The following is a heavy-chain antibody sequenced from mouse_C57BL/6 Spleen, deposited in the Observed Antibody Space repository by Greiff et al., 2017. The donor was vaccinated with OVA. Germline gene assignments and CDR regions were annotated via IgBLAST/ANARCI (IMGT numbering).Heavy chain of an antibody. CDR1: GFTFSDYG. CDR3: ARDPGYDRMAMDY. CDR2: ISSGSSTI. D-gene: IGHD3-2*02. V-gene: IGHV5-17*01. Sequence: EVKLMESGGGLVKPGGSLKLSCAASGFTFSDYGMHWVRQAPEKGLEWVAYISSGSSTIYYADTVKGRFTISRDNAKNTLFLQMTSLRSEDTAMYYCARDPGYDRMAMDYWGQGTSVTVSS. J-gene: IGHJ4*01.